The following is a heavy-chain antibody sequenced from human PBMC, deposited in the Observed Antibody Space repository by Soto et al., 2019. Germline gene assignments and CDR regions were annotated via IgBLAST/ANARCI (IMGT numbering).Heavy chain of an antibody. CDR3: AKGGPTVIYFDH. CDR2: IGGSGGHT. D-gene: IGHD4-17*01. V-gene: IGHV3-23*01. CDR1: GFSFGSYA. Sequence: EVQLLESGGGLVQPGGSLRLYCAASGFSFGSYAMSWVRQAPGKGLEWVSSIGGSGGHTHYAESVQGRFIISRVDSKKTLSLEMNSLTVDDTAVYFCAKGGPTVIYFDHWGQGRLVSVSS. J-gene: IGHJ4*02.